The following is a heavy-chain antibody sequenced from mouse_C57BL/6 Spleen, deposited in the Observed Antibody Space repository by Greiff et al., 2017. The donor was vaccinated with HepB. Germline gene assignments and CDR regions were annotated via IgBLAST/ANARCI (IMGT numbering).Heavy chain of an antibody. CDR1: GYTFTDYY. Sequence: EVQLQQSGPELVKPGASVKISCKASGYTFTDYYMNWVKQSHGKSLEWIGDINPNNGGTSYNQKFKGKATLTVDTSSSTAYMELRSLTSEDSAVYYCARPHYYGSSYFAYWGQGTLVTVSA. CDR2: INPNNGGT. CDR3: ARPHYYGSSYFAY. V-gene: IGHV1-26*01. D-gene: IGHD1-1*01. J-gene: IGHJ3*01.